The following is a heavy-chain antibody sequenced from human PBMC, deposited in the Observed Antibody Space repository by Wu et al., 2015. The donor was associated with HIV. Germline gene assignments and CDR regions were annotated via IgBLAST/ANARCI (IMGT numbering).Heavy chain of an antibody. Sequence: QVQLVQSGAEVKKPGASVKVSCKASGYTFTSYDINWVRQATGQGLEWMGWMNPKSGRTYYDQDFQGRITMTRDTSSNLAYMELRKLTLGDTATYFCAKLWSTYDDDVDLWGQGTGVTVSS. CDR3: AKLWSTYDDDVDL. CDR2: MNPKSGRT. J-gene: IGHJ3*01. V-gene: IGHV1-8*01. CDR1: GYTFTSYD. D-gene: IGHD7-27*01.